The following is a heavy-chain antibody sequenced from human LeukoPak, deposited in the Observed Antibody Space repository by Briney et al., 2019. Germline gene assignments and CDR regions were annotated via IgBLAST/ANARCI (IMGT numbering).Heavy chain of an antibody. V-gene: IGHV4-59*13. CDR3: ARDRSGSYYTFDI. J-gene: IGHJ3*02. CDR2: ISYRGRT. D-gene: IGHD1-26*01. CDR1: DAYIGSSF. Sequence: SETLSLTCSISDAYIGSSFWSWIRLPPGKGLEWIGSISYRGRTNYSPSLKSRATISMDTSKSQLSLVPTSVTAADTALYYCARDRSGSYYTFDIWGQGTMVTVSS.